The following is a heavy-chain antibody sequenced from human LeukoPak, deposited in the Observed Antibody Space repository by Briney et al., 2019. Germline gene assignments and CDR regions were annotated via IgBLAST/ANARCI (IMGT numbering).Heavy chain of an antibody. D-gene: IGHD3-22*01. Sequence: PSETLSLTCTVSGGSISSSSYYWGWIRQPPGKGLEWIGSIYYSGSTYYNPSLKSRVTISVDTSKNQFSLKLSSVTAADTAVYYCARLQNYYDSSGYYPWGQGTLVTVSS. V-gene: IGHV4-39*01. CDR1: GGSISSSSYY. J-gene: IGHJ5*02. CDR2: IYYSGST. CDR3: ARLQNYYDSSGYYP.